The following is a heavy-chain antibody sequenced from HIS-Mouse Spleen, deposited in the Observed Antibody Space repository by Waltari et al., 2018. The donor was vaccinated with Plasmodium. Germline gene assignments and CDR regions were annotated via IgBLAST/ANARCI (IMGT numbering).Heavy chain of an antibody. V-gene: IGHV3-7*01. Sequence: EVQLVESGGGLVQPGGSVSLSCAASGFTFSSYWMSWVRQGPGKGLEWVDNIKQDGSEKYYVDSVKGRFTISRDNAKNSLYLQMNSLRAEDTAVYYCASSWYWYFDLWGRGTLVTVSS. CDR1: GFTFSSYW. D-gene: IGHD6-13*01. CDR3: ASSWYWYFDL. J-gene: IGHJ2*01. CDR2: IKQDGSEK.